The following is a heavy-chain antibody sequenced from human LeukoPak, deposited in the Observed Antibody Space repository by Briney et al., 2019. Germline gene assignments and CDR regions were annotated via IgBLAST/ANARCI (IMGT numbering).Heavy chain of an antibody. CDR2: ISSSGSTI. Sequence: PGGSLRLSCAASGSTFSSYEMNWVRQSPGKGLEWVSYISSSGSTIYYADSVKGRFTISRDNAKNSLYLQMNSLRAEDTAVYYCARGSSYYDSRDTRSVVWGQGTLVTVSS. CDR3: ARGSSYYDSRDTRSVV. D-gene: IGHD3-22*01. J-gene: IGHJ4*02. V-gene: IGHV3-48*03. CDR1: GSTFSSYE.